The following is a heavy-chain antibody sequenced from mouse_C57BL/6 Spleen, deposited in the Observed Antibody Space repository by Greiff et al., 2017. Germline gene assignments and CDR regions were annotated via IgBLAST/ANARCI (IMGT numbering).Heavy chain of an antibody. CDR2: IDPSDSYT. J-gene: IGHJ2*01. V-gene: IGHV1-69*01. CDR1: GYTFTSYW. D-gene: IGHD2-12*01. Sequence: QVHVKQPGAELVMPGASVKLSCKASGYTFTSYWMHWVKQRPGQGLEWIGEIDPSDSYTNYNQKFKGKSTLTVDKSSSTAYMQLSSLTSEDSAVYYCARFYSSYYFDYWGQGTTLTVSS. CDR3: ARFYSSYYFDY.